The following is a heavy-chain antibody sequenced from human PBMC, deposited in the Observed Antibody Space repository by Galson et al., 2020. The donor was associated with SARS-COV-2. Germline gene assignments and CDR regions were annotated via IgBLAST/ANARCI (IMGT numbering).Heavy chain of an antibody. D-gene: IGHD6-19*01. Sequence: GASVKVSCKVSGYTLTELSMHWVRQAPGKGLEWVGGFDPEDGETIYAQKFQGRVTMTEDTSTDTAYMELSSLRSEDTAVYYCATGSAVAGTQAFDYFYYGMDVWGQGNTVALSS. J-gene: IGHJ6*02. V-gene: IGHV1-24*01. CDR2: FDPEDGET. CDR1: GYTLTELS. CDR3: ATGSAVAGTQAFDYFYYGMDV.